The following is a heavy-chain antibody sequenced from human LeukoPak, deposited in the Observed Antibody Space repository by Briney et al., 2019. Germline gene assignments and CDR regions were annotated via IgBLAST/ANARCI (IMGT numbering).Heavy chain of an antibody. CDR2: VYHNGST. D-gene: IGHD6-13*01. CDR3: ARGRSSWSSGTWFDP. V-gene: IGHV4-38-2*02. CDR1: GYSISSGFY. Sequence: SETLSLTCSVSGYSISSGFYWGWIRQSPGKGLEWIGNVYHNGSTYYNPSLKSRVTISVDTSKNQFSLKLSSVTAADTAVYYCARGRSSWSSGTWFDPWGQGTLVTVSS. J-gene: IGHJ5*02.